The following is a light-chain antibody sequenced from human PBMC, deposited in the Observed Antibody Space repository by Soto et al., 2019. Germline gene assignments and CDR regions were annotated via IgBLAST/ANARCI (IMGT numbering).Light chain of an antibody. Sequence: ELVLTQSPVALSLSSGERATLSCRASQSVSSTLLTWYQQKPGQAPRLLIYDASNRATGIPDRFSGSGSGTDFTLTISRLEPEDSAVYYCQQYVSSRTFGQGTKVEI. CDR2: DAS. CDR3: QQYVSSRT. V-gene: IGKV3-20*01. CDR1: QSVSSTL. J-gene: IGKJ1*01.